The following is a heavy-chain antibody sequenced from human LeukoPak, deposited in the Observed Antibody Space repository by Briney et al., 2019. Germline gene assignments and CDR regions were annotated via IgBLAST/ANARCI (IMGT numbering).Heavy chain of an antibody. CDR2: IKSEIDGGTT. CDR1: GFTFSNYG. D-gene: IGHD6-19*01. CDR3: ATDRGQWLIRTYYFDY. V-gene: IGHV3-15*01. Sequence: PGGSLRLSCAASGFTFSNYGMHWVRQAPGKGLEWVGRIKSEIDGGTTDYAAPVKGRFTISRDDSENTLYLQMNSLNTEDTAVYYCATDRGQWLIRTYYFDYWGQGTLVTVSS. J-gene: IGHJ4*02.